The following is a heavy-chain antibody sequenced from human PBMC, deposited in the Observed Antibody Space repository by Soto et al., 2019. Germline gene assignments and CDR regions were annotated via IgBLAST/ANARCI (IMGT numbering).Heavy chain of an antibody. V-gene: IGHV1-3*01. D-gene: IGHD2-21*01. CDR1: GYTFTSYA. CDR2: INAGNGNT. CDR3: ARLNVVVDD. J-gene: IGHJ4*02. Sequence: QVQLVQSGAEVKKPGASLKVSCKASGYTFTSYAMHWVRQAPGQRLEWMGCINAGNGNTKYSQKFQGSVTMTRDTSASTAYLGLSSLRSEDTAVYYCARLNVVVDDWGQGTLVTVSS.